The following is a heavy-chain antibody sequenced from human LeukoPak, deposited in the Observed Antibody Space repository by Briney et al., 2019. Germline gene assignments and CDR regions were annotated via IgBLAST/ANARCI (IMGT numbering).Heavy chain of an antibody. D-gene: IGHD6-19*01. CDR2: ISSSSSYI. Sequence: PGGSLRLSCAASGFTFSDYTMNWVRRAPGKGLEWVSSISSSSSYIYYADSVKGRFTISRDDAKNSLYLQMNSLRADDTAVYYCARGVKRQWIVLWGQGTLVTVSS. V-gene: IGHV3-21*01. CDR1: GFTFSDYT. CDR3: ARGVKRQWIVL. J-gene: IGHJ4*02.